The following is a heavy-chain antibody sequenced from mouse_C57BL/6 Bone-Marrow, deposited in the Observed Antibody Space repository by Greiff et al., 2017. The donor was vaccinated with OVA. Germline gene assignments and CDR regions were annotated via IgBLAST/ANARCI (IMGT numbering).Heavy chain of an antibody. Sequence: DVKLVESGGDLVKPGGSLKLSCAASGFTFSSYGMSWVRQTPDKRLEWVATISSGGSYTYYPDSVKGRFTISRDNAKNTLYLQMSSLKSEDTAMYYCARHGGWLLWYFDVWGTGTTVTVSS. D-gene: IGHD2-3*01. CDR2: ISSGGSYT. V-gene: IGHV5-6*02. CDR1: GFTFSSYG. CDR3: ARHGGWLLWYFDV. J-gene: IGHJ1*03.